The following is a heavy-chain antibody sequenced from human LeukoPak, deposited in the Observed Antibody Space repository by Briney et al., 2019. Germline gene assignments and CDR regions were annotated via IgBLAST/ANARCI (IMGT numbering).Heavy chain of an antibody. V-gene: IGHV3-53*01. CDR2: IYSGGDT. J-gene: IGHJ4*02. Sequence: PGGSLRLSCATTGFTIRRSYMSWVRQAAGKRLEWVSVIYSGGDTIHADSVKGRFSISRDSSNVYLHMNSLRPEDTAVYYCVGAGHHSGSTDELFLPFDYWGQGTRVTVSA. CDR3: VGAGHHSGSTDELFLPFDY. D-gene: IGHD3-10*01. CDR1: GFTIRRSY.